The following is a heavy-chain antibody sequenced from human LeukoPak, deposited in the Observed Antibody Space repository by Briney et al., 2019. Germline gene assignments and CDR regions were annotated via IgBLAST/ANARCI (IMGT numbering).Heavy chain of an antibody. D-gene: IGHD1-1*01. CDR2: IYHSGST. CDR1: GGSISSGGYS. Sequence: SETLSLTCAVSGGSISSGGYSWSWIRQPPGKGLEWIGYIYHSGSTYYNPSLNSRVTISADPSKNQFSLGLSSATAADTAVYYCASGVQSERRRLTGTQPIYYGMDVWGQGTTVTVSS. V-gene: IGHV4-30-2*01. J-gene: IGHJ6*02. CDR3: ASGVQSERRRLTGTQPIYYGMDV.